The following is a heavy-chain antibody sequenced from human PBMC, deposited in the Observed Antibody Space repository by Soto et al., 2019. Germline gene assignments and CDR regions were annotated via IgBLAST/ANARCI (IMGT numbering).Heavy chain of an antibody. D-gene: IGHD4-17*01. CDR1: VYSISTGYY. CDR3: VRSGDDYGSYIDY. V-gene: IGHV4-38-2*01. Sequence: ETLSLTCDVSVYSISTGYYWAWVRQPPGKGMEWIGSINHRGNSYYNPSLKSRVTISVDTSKNQGSLKVSSVTAADTAVYYCVRSGDDYGSYIDYWGQGTLVTVSS. J-gene: IGHJ4*02. CDR2: INHRGNS.